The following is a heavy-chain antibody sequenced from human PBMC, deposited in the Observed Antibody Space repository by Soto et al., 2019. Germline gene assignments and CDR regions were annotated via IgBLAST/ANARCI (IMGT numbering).Heavy chain of an antibody. CDR2: ISSSSRTI. CDR3: ATNTIFGVVTLPGGMDV. D-gene: IGHD3-3*01. V-gene: IGHV3-48*02. Sequence: WGARRLACTAYGFTVVDYAMSGLRQAPGKWLEWVSYISSSSRTIYYAYSVKGRCTISRDNAKNSLYLQMNSLRDEDTAVYYCATNTIFGVVTLPGGMDVWGQGTTVTVSS. CDR1: GFTVVDYA. J-gene: IGHJ6*02.